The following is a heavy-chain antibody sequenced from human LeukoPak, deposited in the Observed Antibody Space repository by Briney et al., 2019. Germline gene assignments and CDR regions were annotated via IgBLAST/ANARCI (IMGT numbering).Heavy chain of an antibody. J-gene: IGHJ4*02. D-gene: IGHD3-22*01. CDR2: IRSKANSYAT. V-gene: IGHV3-73*01. CDR3: TRHGESYYDSE. CDR1: GFPFSGSA. Sequence: GSLSLSCAASGFPFSGSALHWVRQASGKGLEWVGRIRSKANSYATAYAASVNGRFTISRDDSKNTAYLQMNSLKTEDTAVYYCTRHGESYYDSEWGQGTLVTVSS.